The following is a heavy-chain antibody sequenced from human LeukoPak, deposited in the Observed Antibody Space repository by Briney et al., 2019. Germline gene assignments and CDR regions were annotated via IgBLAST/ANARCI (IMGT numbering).Heavy chain of an antibody. J-gene: IGHJ4*02. V-gene: IGHV3-23*01. CDR1: GFTFSSYA. CDR3: AKEFGRYNYGYAPFDY. D-gene: IGHD5-18*01. CDR2: ISGSGGST. Sequence: GGSLRLSCAASGFTFSSYAMSWVRQAPGKGLEWVSGISGSGGSTFYADSVKGRFTISRDNSKNTLYLQMNSLRAEDTAVYYCAKEFGRYNYGYAPFDYWGQGTLVTVSS.